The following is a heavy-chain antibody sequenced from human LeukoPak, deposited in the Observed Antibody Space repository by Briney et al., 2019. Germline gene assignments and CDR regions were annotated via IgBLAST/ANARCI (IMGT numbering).Heavy chain of an antibody. CDR3: ARLRSQASGYSSGWYSGVDN. Sequence: SETLSLTCTVSGGSISSSSYYWGWIRQPPGKGLEWIGSIYYSGSTYYNPSLKSRVTISVDTSKNQFSLKLSSVTAADTAVYYCARLRSQASGYSSGWYSGVDNWGQGTLVTVSS. CDR2: IYYSGST. V-gene: IGHV4-39*07. J-gene: IGHJ4*02. D-gene: IGHD6-19*01. CDR1: GGSISSSSYY.